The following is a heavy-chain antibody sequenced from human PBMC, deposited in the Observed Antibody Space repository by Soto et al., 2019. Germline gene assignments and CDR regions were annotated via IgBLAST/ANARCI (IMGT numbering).Heavy chain of an antibody. V-gene: IGHV3-9*01. Sequence: GGSLRLSCAASGFTFDDYAMHWVRQAPGKGLEWVSGISWNSGSIGYADSVKGRFTISRDNAKNSLYLQMNSLRAEDTALYYCARVVVVAADAFDIWGQGTMVTVSS. J-gene: IGHJ3*02. CDR3: ARVVVVAADAFDI. CDR2: ISWNSGSI. CDR1: GFTFDDYA. D-gene: IGHD2-15*01.